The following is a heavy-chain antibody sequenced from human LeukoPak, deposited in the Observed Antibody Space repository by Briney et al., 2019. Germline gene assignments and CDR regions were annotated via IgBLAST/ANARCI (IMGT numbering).Heavy chain of an antibody. J-gene: IGHJ4*02. CDR3: VKVISYDFWSGYFSFDY. Sequence: GGSLRLSCAASGFAFSSYAMSWVRQAPGKGLEWVSAISGSGDSTYYADSVKGRFTVSRDNSKNTLYLQMNSLRAEDTAVYYCVKVISYDFWSGYFSFDYWGQGTLVTVSS. V-gene: IGHV3-23*01. CDR1: GFAFSSYA. CDR2: ISGSGDST. D-gene: IGHD3-3*01.